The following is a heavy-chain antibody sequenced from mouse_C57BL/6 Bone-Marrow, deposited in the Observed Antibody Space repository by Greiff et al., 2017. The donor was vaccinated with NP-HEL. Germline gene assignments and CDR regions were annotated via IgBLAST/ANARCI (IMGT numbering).Heavy chain of an antibody. CDR1: GFTFSDYY. V-gene: IGHV5-12*01. D-gene: IGHD1-1*01. CDR3: ARHYYGSSFHYFDY. J-gene: IGHJ2*01. CDR2: ISNGGGST. Sequence: EVQVVESGGGLVQPGGSLKLSCAASGFTFSDYYMYWVRQTPEKRLEWVAYISNGGGSTYYPDTLKGRFTISRDNAKNTLYLQMSRLKSEDTAMYYCARHYYGSSFHYFDYWGQGTTLTVSS.